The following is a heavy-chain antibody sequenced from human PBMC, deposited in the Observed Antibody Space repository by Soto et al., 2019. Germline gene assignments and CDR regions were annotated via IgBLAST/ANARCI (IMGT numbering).Heavy chain of an antibody. CDR1: GYTLTELS. J-gene: IGHJ4*02. D-gene: IGHD1-20*01. CDR2: FDPEDGET. CDR3: ATICAITGSIDY. Sequence: QVQLVQSGAEVKKPGASVKVSCKVSGYTLTELSMHWVRQAPGKGLEWMGGFDPEDGETIYAQKFKGRVTMTEDTYTDTAYMELSSLRSEDTAVYYCATICAITGSIDYWGQGTLVTVSS. V-gene: IGHV1-24*01.